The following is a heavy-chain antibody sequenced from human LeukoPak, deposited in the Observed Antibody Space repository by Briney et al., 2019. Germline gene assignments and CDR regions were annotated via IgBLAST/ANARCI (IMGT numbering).Heavy chain of an antibody. CDR2: INSDGSTT. CDR1: GFTFSNYW. Sequence: GGSLRLSCAASGFTFSNYWMHWVRQSPGKGLVWVSRINSDGSTTTYADSVKGRFTISRDNAKNSLYLQMNSLRDEDTAVYYCARGYQYYDFWSGSYYGMDVWGQGTTVTVSS. V-gene: IGHV3-74*01. D-gene: IGHD3-3*01. J-gene: IGHJ6*02. CDR3: ARGYQYYDFWSGSYYGMDV.